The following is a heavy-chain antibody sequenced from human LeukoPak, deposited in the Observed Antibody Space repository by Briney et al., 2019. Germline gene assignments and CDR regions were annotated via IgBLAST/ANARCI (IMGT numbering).Heavy chain of an antibody. CDR1: GGSFSGYY. D-gene: IGHD5-12*01. Sequence: SETLSLTCAVYGGSFSGYYWSWIRQPPGKGLEWIGEINHSGSTNDNPSLKSRVTISVDTSKNQFSLKLSSVTAADTAVYYCARARSGHSRVGFQHWGQGTLVTVSS. CDR2: INHSGST. J-gene: IGHJ1*01. V-gene: IGHV4-34*01. CDR3: ARARSGHSRVGFQH.